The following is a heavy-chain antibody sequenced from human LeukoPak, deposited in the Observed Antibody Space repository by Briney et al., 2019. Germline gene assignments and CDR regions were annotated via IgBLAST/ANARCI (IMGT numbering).Heavy chain of an antibody. V-gene: IGHV4-4*02. Sequence: SETLSLTCAVSGGSISSSNWWSWVRQPPGKGLDWIGSVFHSGHTYYNPSLKSRVTISVDRSKTQFSLMLGSVTAADTAMYYCARANYDFWSRLDPRYYYMDIWGTGTAVTVSS. D-gene: IGHD3-3*01. CDR1: GGSISSSNW. CDR3: ARANYDFWSRLDPRYYYMDI. J-gene: IGHJ6*03. CDR2: VFHSGHT.